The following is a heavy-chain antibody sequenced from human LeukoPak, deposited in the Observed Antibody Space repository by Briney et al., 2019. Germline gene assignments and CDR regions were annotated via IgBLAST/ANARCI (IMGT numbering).Heavy chain of an antibody. Sequence: ASVKVSCKASGYTFTSYGISWVRQAPGQGLEWMGWISAYNGNTNYAQKLQGRVTMTTDTSTSTAYMELRSLRSDDTAVYYCARDRYKGIAAAGRIGDYWGQGTLVTVSS. CDR1: GYTFTSYG. V-gene: IGHV1-18*01. D-gene: IGHD6-13*01. CDR2: ISAYNGNT. CDR3: ARDRYKGIAAAGRIGDY. J-gene: IGHJ4*02.